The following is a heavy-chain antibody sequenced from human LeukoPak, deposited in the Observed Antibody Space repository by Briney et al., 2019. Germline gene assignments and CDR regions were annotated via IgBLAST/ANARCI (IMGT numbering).Heavy chain of an antibody. V-gene: IGHV1-69*05. J-gene: IGHJ4*02. D-gene: IGHD3-22*01. CDR1: GGTFSSYA. CDR3: ARDGEYYDSRGSYFDS. Sequence: ASVKVSCKASGGTFSSYAISWVRQAPGQGLEWMGGIIPIFGTANYAQKFQGRVTMTRDTSTSTVYMELSSLRSEDTAVYYCARDGEYYDSRGSYFDSWGQGTLVTVSS. CDR2: IIPIFGTA.